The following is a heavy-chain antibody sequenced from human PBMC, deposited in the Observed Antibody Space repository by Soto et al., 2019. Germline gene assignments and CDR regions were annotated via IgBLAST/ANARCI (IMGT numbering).Heavy chain of an antibody. D-gene: IGHD1-26*01. V-gene: IGHV3-23*01. CDR3: AQAISRERQIDY. Sequence: VQLLESGGGLVQPGGSLRLSCAASGFTFSNYAMGWVRQAPGKGLEWVSTISSTADGTDYADSVKGRFTISRDNSKNTLYLQMNSLRAEDTAVYYCAQAISRERQIDYWGQGTLVTVSS. CDR1: GFTFSNYA. CDR2: ISSTADGT. J-gene: IGHJ4*02.